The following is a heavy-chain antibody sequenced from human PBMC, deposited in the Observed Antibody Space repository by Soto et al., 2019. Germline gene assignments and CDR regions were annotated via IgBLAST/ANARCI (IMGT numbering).Heavy chain of an antibody. V-gene: IGHV4-39*01. Sequence: SETLSLTCTVSGGSISSSSYYWGWIRQPPGKGLEWIGSIYYSGSTYYNPSLKSRVTISVDTSKNQFSLKLSSVTAADTAVYYCARQSESGLRPHSFDYWGQGTLVTVSS. CDR1: GGSISSSSYY. D-gene: IGHD3-16*01. CDR2: IYYSGST. CDR3: ARQSESGLRPHSFDY. J-gene: IGHJ4*02.